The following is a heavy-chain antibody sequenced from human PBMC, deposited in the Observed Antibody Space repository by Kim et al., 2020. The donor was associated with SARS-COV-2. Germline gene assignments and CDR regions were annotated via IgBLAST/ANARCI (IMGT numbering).Heavy chain of an antibody. D-gene: IGHD3-10*01. Sequence: SETLSLTCAVSGGSISSGGYSWSWIRQPPGKGLEWIGYIYYSGSTYYNPSLKSRVTISVDRSKNQFSLKLSSVTAADTAVYYCAGQTGGSGSYDKDDYYG. J-gene: IGHJ6*01. CDR2: IYYSGST. CDR1: GGSISSGGYS. CDR3: AGQTGGSGSYDKDDYYG. V-gene: IGHV4-30-2*01.